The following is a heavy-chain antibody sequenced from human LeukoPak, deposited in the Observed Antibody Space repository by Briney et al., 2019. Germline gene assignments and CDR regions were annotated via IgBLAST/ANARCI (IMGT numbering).Heavy chain of an antibody. CDR2: VLHSGAS. D-gene: IGHD1-26*01. V-gene: IGHV4-39*01. CDR3: ARRIAGVIDAFDY. CDR1: GGSISSPISY. J-gene: IGHJ4*02. Sequence: PSETLSLTCTVSGGSISSPISYWGWIRQPPGKGLEWIATVLHSGASFYSPSLEGRLTISIDTSTNQFSLKMTSMTAADTAVYYCARRIAGVIDAFDYWGQGALVTVSS.